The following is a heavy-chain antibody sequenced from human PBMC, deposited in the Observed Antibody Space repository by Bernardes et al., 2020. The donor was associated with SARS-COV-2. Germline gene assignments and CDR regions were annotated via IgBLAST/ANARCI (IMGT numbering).Heavy chain of an antibody. Sequence: ASVKASCKASGYTFTSYDINWVRQATGQGLDWMGWMNPNSGNTGYAQKFQGRVTMTRNTSISTAYMELSSLRSEDTAVYYCARSKEYDFWSGSPYYFDYWGQGTLVTVSS. CDR3: ARSKEYDFWSGSPYYFDY. D-gene: IGHD3-3*01. CDR1: GYTFTSYD. CDR2: MNPNSGNT. V-gene: IGHV1-8*01. J-gene: IGHJ4*02.